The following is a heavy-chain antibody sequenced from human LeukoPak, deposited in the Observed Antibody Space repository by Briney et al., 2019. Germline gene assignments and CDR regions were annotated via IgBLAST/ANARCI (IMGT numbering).Heavy chain of an antibody. V-gene: IGHV4-31*03. CDR3: ARDQDGRYCSGGSCYGMDV. CDR2: IYYSGST. J-gene: IGHJ6*02. CDR1: GGSISSGGYY. Sequence: SQTLSLTCTVSGGSISSGGYYWSWIRQHPGKGLEWIGYIYYSGSTYYNPSLKSRVTISVDTSKNQFSLKLSSVTAADAAVYYCARDQDGRYCSGGSCYGMDVWGQGTTVTVSS. D-gene: IGHD2-15*01.